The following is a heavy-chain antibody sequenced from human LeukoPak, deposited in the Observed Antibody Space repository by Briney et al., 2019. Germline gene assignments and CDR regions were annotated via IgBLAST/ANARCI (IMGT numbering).Heavy chain of an antibody. CDR1: GYTFTRYY. CDR3: GSVRGILSYFDL. J-gene: IGHJ2*01. Sequence: GASVKVSCKASGYTFTRYYIHWVRQAPGQGPEWMGWINLNTGGTNYAQKFDGRFSMTRDTSINTAFMELSGLTFDDTAVYYCGSVRGILSYFDLWGRGTLVTVSS. V-gene: IGHV1-2*02. D-gene: IGHD3-16*01. CDR2: INLNTGGT.